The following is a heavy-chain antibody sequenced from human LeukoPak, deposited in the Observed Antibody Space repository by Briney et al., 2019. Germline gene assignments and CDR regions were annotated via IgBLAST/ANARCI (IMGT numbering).Heavy chain of an antibody. CDR2: ISSSSSYI. CDR1: GFTFSSYS. CDR3: ARGRSYYYDSPGAFDI. V-gene: IGHV3-21*01. J-gene: IGHJ3*02. D-gene: IGHD3-22*01. Sequence: NAGGSLRLSCAAYGFTFSSYSMNWVRQAPGKGLEWVSSISSSSSYIYYADSVKGRFTISRDNAKNSLYLQMNSLRAEDTAVYYCARGRSYYYDSPGAFDIWGQGTMVTVSS.